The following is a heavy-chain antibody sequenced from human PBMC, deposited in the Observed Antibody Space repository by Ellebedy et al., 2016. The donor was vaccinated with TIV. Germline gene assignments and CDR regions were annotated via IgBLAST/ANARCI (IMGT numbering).Heavy chain of an antibody. V-gene: IGHV1-18*01. CDR1: GYTFTTYG. CDR3: ARDFFVYYGSGVYGMDV. Sequence: ASVKVSCKASGYTFTTYGISWVRQAPGQGLEWMGWISAYNGKTNFAHKLQGRVTMTTDTSTSTAYMELRRLRSDDTAVYYCARDFFVYYGSGVYGMDVWGQGTTVTVSS. CDR2: ISAYNGKT. D-gene: IGHD3-10*01. J-gene: IGHJ6*02.